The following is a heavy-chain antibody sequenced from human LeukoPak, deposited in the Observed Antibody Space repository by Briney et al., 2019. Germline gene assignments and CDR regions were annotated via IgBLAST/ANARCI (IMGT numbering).Heavy chain of an antibody. Sequence: ASVKVSCKASGYTFTSYGISWVRQAPGQGLEGMGWISAYNGNTNYAQKLQGRVTMTTDTSTSTAYMELRSLRSDDTAVYYCARDRKRSSSWYESSDWFDPWGQGTLVTVSS. J-gene: IGHJ5*02. CDR1: GYTFTSYG. CDR2: ISAYNGNT. D-gene: IGHD6-13*01. CDR3: ARDRKRSSSWYESSDWFDP. V-gene: IGHV1-18*01.